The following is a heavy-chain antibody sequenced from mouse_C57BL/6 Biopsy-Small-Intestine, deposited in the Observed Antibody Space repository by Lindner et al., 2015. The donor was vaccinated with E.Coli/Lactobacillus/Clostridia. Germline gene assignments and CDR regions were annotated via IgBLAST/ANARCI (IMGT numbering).Heavy chain of an antibody. Sequence: VQLQESGADLARPGASVKLSCKASGYTFTSYGISWVKQRIGQGLEWIGEIYPRSGNTYYNEKFKGKATLTADKSSSAAYMQLSSLISEDSAVYFCARRGYNNLYYFDYWGQGTTLTVSS. CDR2: IYPRSGNT. CDR1: GYTFTSYG. D-gene: IGHD2-5*01. V-gene: IGHV1-81*01. J-gene: IGHJ2*01. CDR3: ARRGYNNLYYFDY.